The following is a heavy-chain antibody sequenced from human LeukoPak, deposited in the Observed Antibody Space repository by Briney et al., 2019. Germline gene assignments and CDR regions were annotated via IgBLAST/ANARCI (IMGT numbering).Heavy chain of an antibody. V-gene: IGHV1-18*01. D-gene: IGHD3-3*02. CDR1: GYTFISYG. CDR2: ISAYNSNT. CDR3: GRDYHLGGIDV. Sequence: ASVKVSCKASGYTFISYGISWVRQAPGQGLEWMGWISAYNSNTNYTQKLQGKVTMTTDTSTSTAYMELRSLRSDDTAVYCCGRDYHLGGIDVWGQGTTVTVSS. J-gene: IGHJ6*02.